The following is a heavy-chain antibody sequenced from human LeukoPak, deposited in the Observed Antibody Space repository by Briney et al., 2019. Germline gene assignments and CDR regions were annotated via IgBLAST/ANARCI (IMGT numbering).Heavy chain of an antibody. Sequence: GSSVKVSCKASGGTFSSYAISWVRQAPGQGLEWMGGIIPIFGTANYAQKFQGRVTITTDESTSTAYMELSSLRSKDTAVYYCARGVSSGIGYCSSTSCSWGHDAFDIWGQGTMVTVSS. CDR2: IIPIFGTA. CDR3: ARGVSSGIGYCSSTSCSWGHDAFDI. J-gene: IGHJ3*02. V-gene: IGHV1-69*05. D-gene: IGHD2-2*01. CDR1: GGTFSSYA.